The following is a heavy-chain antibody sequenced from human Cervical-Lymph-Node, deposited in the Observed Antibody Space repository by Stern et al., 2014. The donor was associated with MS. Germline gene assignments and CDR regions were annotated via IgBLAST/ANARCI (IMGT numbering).Heavy chain of an antibody. CDR3: AREGETSDFFPFDY. J-gene: IGHJ4*02. Sequence: QVQLQESGPGLVKPSQTLSLTCTVSGGSMNSRPYYWNWLRQPAGKALEWIGRIYISGSTNYNPSLESRVTISIDTSKNQLSLTLRFVTAADTAVYYCAREGETSDFFPFDYWGQGAQVIVSS. V-gene: IGHV4-61*02. CDR2: IYISGST. CDR1: GGSMNSRPYY. D-gene: IGHD3/OR15-3a*01.